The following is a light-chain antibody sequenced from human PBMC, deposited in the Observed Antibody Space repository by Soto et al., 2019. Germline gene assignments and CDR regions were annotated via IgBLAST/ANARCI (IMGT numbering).Light chain of an antibody. CDR1: QSVSSSY. J-gene: IGKJ5*01. V-gene: IGKV3-20*01. CDR3: QQHGASPFT. Sequence: EIVLPQSPGTLSLSPGERATLSCRASQSVSSSYLAWYQQNPGQAPRLLIYGASSRATGIPDRFSGSGSGTDFTLTISRLEPEDFAVYFCQQHGASPFTFGQGTRLEIK. CDR2: GAS.